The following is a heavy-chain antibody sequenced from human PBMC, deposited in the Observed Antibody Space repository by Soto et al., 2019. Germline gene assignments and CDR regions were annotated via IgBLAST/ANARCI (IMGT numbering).Heavy chain of an antibody. CDR3: ARDRSYYDSSGYLYYFDN. V-gene: IGHV3-21*06. J-gene: IGHJ4*02. CDR1: GFTFSTNG. D-gene: IGHD3-22*01. Sequence: GGSLRLSCAASGFTFSTNGMNWVRQTPGKELEWVSSISSGSTYIDYAESVKGRFTISRDNAKNLLYLQMNSLRAEDTAVYYCARDRSYYDSSGYLYYFDNWGQGTLVTVSS. CDR2: ISSGSTYI.